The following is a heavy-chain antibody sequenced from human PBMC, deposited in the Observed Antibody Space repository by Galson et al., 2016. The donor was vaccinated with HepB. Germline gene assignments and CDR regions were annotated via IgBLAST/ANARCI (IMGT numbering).Heavy chain of an antibody. CDR3: LAGTGGWFDP. Sequence: SVKVSCKASGYTFTAYYIHWVRQAPGQGLEWMGRINPNNGDTNYAQKFQGRVSMTRDTSIRTAYMELSRLRFDDTAVYYSLAGTGGWFDPWGQGTLVTVSS. D-gene: IGHD1-1*01. J-gene: IGHJ5*02. CDR2: INPNNGDT. V-gene: IGHV1-2*06. CDR1: GYTFTAYY.